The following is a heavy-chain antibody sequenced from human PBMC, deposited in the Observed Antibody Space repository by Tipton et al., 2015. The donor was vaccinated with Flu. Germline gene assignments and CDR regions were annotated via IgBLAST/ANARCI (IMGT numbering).Heavy chain of an antibody. V-gene: IGHV4-59*08. CDR2: IYYSGST. D-gene: IGHD1-1*01. Sequence: TLSLTCTVSGCSISSYYWSWIRQPPGKGLEWIGYIYYSGSTNYNPSLKSRVTISVDTSKNQFSLKLSSVTAADTAVYYCASFTPNSFDYWGQGTLVTVSS. J-gene: IGHJ4*02. CDR3: ASFTPNSFDY. CDR1: GCSISSYY.